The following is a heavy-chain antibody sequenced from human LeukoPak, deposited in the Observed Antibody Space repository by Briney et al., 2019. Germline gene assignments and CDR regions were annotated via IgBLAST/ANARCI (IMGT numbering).Heavy chain of an antibody. J-gene: IGHJ4*02. CDR3: ARGSDWNGYYFDY. D-gene: IGHD1-1*01. V-gene: IGHV1-69*13. Sequence: GASVKVSCKASGGTFSSYAISWVRQAPGQGLEWTGGIIPIFGTANYAQKFQGRVTITADESTSTAYMELSSLRSEDTAVYYCARGSDWNGYYFDYWGQGTLVTVSS. CDR1: GGTFSSYA. CDR2: IIPIFGTA.